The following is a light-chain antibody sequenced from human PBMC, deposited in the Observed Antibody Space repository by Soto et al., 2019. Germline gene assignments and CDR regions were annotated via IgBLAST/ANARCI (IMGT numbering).Light chain of an antibody. CDR1: QSISSW. CDR3: QQYNSYPYT. Sequence: DIQMTQSPSTLSASVGDRVTITCRASQSISSWLAWYQQKPGKAPKLLIYKASSLESGLPSRFSGRGSGTEFTLTVSSLQPDDFATYYCQQYNSYPYTFGHGTKLEIK. V-gene: IGKV1-5*03. J-gene: IGKJ2*01. CDR2: KAS.